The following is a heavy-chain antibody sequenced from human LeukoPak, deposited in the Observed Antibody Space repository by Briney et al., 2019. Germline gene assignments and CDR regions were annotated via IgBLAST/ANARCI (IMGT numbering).Heavy chain of an antibody. J-gene: IGHJ4*02. CDR3: ANEQPNIAVFDY. Sequence: SCKASGYTFTGYYMHWVRQAPGKGLEWVAFIRYDGSNKYYADSVKGRFTISRDNSKNTLYLQMNSLRAEDTAVYYCANEQPNIAVFDYWGQGTLVTVSS. V-gene: IGHV3-30*02. D-gene: IGHD6-19*01. CDR2: IRYDGSNK. CDR1: GYTFTGYY.